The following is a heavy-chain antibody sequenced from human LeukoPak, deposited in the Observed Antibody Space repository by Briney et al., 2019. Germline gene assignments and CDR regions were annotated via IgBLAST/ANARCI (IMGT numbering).Heavy chain of an antibody. Sequence: ASVKVSCKASGYTFTSYDINWVRQATGQGLKWMGWMNPNSGNTGYAQKFQGRVTITRNTSISTAYMELSSLRSEDTAVYYCARDFVDTAMAGLVGYMDVWGKGTTVTVSS. CDR1: GYTFTSYD. D-gene: IGHD5-18*01. CDR2: MNPNSGNT. J-gene: IGHJ6*03. V-gene: IGHV1-8*03. CDR3: ARDFVDTAMAGLVGYMDV.